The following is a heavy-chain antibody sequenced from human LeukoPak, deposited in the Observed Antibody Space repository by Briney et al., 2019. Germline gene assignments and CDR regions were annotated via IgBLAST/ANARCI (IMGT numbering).Heavy chain of an antibody. CDR3: ARGLHDRSWYGAH. CDR1: GLTFSDYT. Sequence: GGSRGSSGAASGLTFSDYTMRWSRRVPGRGRRGGPLLPPDGSYQYYADSLKGRFTISRDNFKNALYLQMNSLRLEDTAVYYCARGLHDRSWYGAHWGQGTLLSVSS. J-gene: IGHJ4*02. CDR2: LPPDGSYQ. V-gene: IGHV3-30*04. D-gene: IGHD6-13*01.